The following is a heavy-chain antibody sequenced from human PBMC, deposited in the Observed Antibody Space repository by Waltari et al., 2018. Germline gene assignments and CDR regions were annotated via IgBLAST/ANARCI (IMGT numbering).Heavy chain of an antibody. Sequence: YSMNWVRQAPGKGLEWVSYISRSSDTIYYANSVRGRFTISRDNARNSLYLQMNSLRAEDTAIYHCARDTILDPWGQGTLVTVSS. CDR1: YS. CDR2: ISRSSDTI. J-gene: IGHJ5*02. V-gene: IGHV3-48*01. CDR3: ARDTILDP.